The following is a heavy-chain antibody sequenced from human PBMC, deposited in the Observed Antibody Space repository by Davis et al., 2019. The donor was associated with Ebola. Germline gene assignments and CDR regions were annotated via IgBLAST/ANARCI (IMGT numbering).Heavy chain of an antibody. Sequence: GGSLRLSCAASGFTFSSYAMSWVRQAPGKGLEWVSGISGSGTTTYYVDSVKGRFTISRDNSKNTLYLQMNSLRAEDTAAYYCASVGGGWGQGTLVTVSS. V-gene: IGHV3-23*01. J-gene: IGHJ4*02. CDR2: ISGSGTTT. CDR3: ASVGGG. D-gene: IGHD4-23*01. CDR1: GFTFSSYA.